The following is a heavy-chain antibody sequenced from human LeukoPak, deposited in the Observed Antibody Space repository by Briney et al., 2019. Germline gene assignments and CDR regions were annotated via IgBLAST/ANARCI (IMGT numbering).Heavy chain of an antibody. CDR3: ARDGKGGYGSGIGFDY. Sequence: GGSLRLSCAASGFTFSNYGMHWVRQAPGKGLEWVADIWYDGSNKYYAESVKGRFTISRDNTKNTLYLQMNSLRAEDTAVYYCARDGKGGYGSGIGFDYWGQGTLVTVSS. CDR2: IWYDGSNK. D-gene: IGHD3-10*01. CDR1: GFTFSNYG. V-gene: IGHV3-33*01. J-gene: IGHJ4*02.